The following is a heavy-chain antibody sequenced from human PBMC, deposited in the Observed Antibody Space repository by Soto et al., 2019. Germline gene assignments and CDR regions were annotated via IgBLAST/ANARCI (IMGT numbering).Heavy chain of an antibody. CDR2: ISWNSGSI. Sequence: EVQLVESGGGLVQPGRSLRLSCAASGFTFDDYVMHWVRHAPGKGLEWVSGISWNSGSIGYADSVKGRFTISRDNAKNSLYLQMNSLRAEDTALYYCAKDHDYGDYGGFDYWGQGTLVTVSS. CDR1: GFTFDDYV. V-gene: IGHV3-9*01. CDR3: AKDHDYGDYGGFDY. J-gene: IGHJ4*02. D-gene: IGHD4-17*01.